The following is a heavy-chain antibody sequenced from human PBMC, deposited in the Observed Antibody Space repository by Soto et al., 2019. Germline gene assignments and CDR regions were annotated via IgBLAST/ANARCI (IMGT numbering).Heavy chain of an antibody. J-gene: IGHJ4*02. D-gene: IGHD3-9*01. CDR1: GGSISSSSYY. CDR2: IYYSGST. CDR3: ARQYYDILTGPSIDY. V-gene: IGHV4-39*01. Sequence: SETLSLTCTVSGGSISSSSYYWGWIRQPPGKGLEWIGSIYYSGSTYYNPSLKSRVTISVDTSKNQFSLKLSSVTAADTAVYYCARQYYDILTGPSIDYWGQGTLVTVSS.